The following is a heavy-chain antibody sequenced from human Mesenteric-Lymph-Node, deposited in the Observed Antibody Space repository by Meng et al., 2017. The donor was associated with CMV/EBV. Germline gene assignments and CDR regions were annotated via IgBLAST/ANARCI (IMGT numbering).Heavy chain of an antibody. J-gene: IGHJ6*02. Sequence: GESLKISCAASGFTFSNYALHWVRQVPGKGLEWVAFIRYDGSNKYYADSVKGRFTISRDNSKNTLYLQMNSLRAEDTAVYYCATLDRSGLDGMDVWGQGTTVTVSS. CDR3: ATLDRSGLDGMDV. D-gene: IGHD3-22*01. CDR1: GFTFSNYA. V-gene: IGHV3-30*02. CDR2: IRYDGSNK.